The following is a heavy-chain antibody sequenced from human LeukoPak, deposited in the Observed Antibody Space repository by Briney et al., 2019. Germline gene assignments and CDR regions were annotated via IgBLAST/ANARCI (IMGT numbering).Heavy chain of an antibody. D-gene: IGHD1-14*01. Sequence: PSQTLSLTCTVSGGSISSSSYYWGWIRQPPGKGLEWIGSIYYSGSTYYNPSLKSRVTISVDTSKNQFSLKLSSVTAADAAVYYCARPPDFVRTWYFDLWGRGTLVTVSS. CDR1: GGSISSSSYY. V-gene: IGHV4-39*01. CDR2: IYYSGST. J-gene: IGHJ2*01. CDR3: ARPPDFVRTWYFDL.